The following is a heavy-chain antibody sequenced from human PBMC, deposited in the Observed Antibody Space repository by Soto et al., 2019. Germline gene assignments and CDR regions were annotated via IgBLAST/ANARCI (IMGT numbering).Heavy chain of an antibody. CDR3: ARGGGSSGWYPYYYGMDV. CDR2: IIPIFGTA. D-gene: IGHD6-19*01. Sequence: GASVKVSCKASVGTFGNYASSWVRQAPGQGLQWMGGIIPIFGTANYAQKFQGRVTFTADESASTAYMELSSLRSEDTAVYYCARGGGSSGWYPYYYGMDVWGQGTTVTVSS. J-gene: IGHJ6*02. CDR1: VGTFGNYA. V-gene: IGHV1-69*13.